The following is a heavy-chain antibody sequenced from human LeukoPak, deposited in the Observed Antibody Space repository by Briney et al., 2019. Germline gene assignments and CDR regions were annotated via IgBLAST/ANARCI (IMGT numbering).Heavy chain of an antibody. Sequence: PGGSLRLSCAASGFTFSSYAMSWVRQAPGKGLEWVSAISGSGGSTYYADSVKGRFTISRDNSKNTLYLQMNSLRAEDTAVYYCAKGSVITMIVVVIEPNYFDLWGRGTLVTVSS. CDR1: GFTFSSYA. V-gene: IGHV3-23*01. J-gene: IGHJ2*01. CDR3: AKGSVITMIVVVIEPNYFDL. D-gene: IGHD3-22*01. CDR2: ISGSGGST.